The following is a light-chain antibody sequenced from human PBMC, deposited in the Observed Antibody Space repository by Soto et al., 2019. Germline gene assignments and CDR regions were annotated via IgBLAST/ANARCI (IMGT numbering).Light chain of an antibody. CDR3: QQRSNWPLFT. Sequence: EIVLTQSPGTLSLSPGERATLSCRASQSVSSYLAWYQQKPGQAPRLLIYDASNRATGIPARFSGSGSGTDFTLTISSLEPEDFAVYYCQQRSNWPLFTFGPGTRWISN. CDR2: DAS. V-gene: IGKV3-11*01. J-gene: IGKJ3*01. CDR1: QSVSSY.